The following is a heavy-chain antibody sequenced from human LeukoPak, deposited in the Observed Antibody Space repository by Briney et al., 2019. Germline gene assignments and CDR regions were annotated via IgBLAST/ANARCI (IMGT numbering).Heavy chain of an antibody. V-gene: IGHV3-9*01. CDR2: ISRNSATM. Sequence: GGSLRLSCAASGFTFSTYAMHWVRQAPGKGLEWVSGISRNSATMAYAHSVKGRFIISRDNAKNSLYLQMDSLRAEDTALYYCAKDTRPIAAAVGGPFDYWGQGTLVTVSP. CDR3: AKDTRPIAAAVGGPFDY. D-gene: IGHD6-13*01. CDR1: GFTFSTYA. J-gene: IGHJ4*02.